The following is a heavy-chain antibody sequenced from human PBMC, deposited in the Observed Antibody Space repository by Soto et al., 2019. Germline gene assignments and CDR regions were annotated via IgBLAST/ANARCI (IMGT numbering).Heavy chain of an antibody. CDR1: GGSIISSNCY. V-gene: IGHV4-39*01. J-gene: IGHJ6*02. Sequence: TSETLSLTCPVSGGSIISSNCYWGWIRQPPGKGLEWIGSLYYSGSTYYNPSLKSRVTISVDTSKNQFSLKLSSVTAADTAVYYCASPLVVPATTGWYYYGLDVWGQGTTVTVSS. D-gene: IGHD2-2*01. CDR2: LYYSGST. CDR3: ASPLVVPATTGWYYYGLDV.